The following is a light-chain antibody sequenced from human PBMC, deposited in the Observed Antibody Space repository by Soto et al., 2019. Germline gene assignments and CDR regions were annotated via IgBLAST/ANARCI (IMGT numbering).Light chain of an antibody. J-gene: IGKJ1*01. CDR1: QSVSSN. CDR3: QQYNNWPGT. V-gene: IGKV3-15*01. Sequence: EVGRTQSPATLSVSPGERATLSCRASQSVSSNLAWYQQKPGQAPRLLIYGASTRATGIPARFSGSGSGTEFTLTISSLQSEDFAVYYCQQYNNWPGTFGQGTKVDIK. CDR2: GAS.